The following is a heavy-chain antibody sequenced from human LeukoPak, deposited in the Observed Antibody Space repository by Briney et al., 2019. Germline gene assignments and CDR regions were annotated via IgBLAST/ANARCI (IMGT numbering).Heavy chain of an antibody. D-gene: IGHD3-10*01. V-gene: IGHV3-21*04. J-gene: IGHJ4*02. CDR2: ISSSSSYI. Sequence: PGGSLRLSCAASGFTFSSYSMNWVRQAPGKGLEWVSSISSSSSYIYYADSVKGRFTISRDNAKNSLYLQMNSLRAEDTAVYYCAKDQRYYGSGSYPTFDYWGQGTLVTVSS. CDR3: AKDQRYYGSGSYPTFDY. CDR1: GFTFSSYS.